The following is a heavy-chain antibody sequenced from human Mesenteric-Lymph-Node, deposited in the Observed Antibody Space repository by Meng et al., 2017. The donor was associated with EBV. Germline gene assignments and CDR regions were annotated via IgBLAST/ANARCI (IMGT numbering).Heavy chain of an antibody. CDR2: IIPIFGTA. CDR3: ARQYSGYDIFDY. V-gene: IGHV1-69*01. D-gene: IGHD5-12*01. J-gene: IGHJ4*02. Sequence: QVRLLQSGAELKRPGSSVKVSCKASGGTFSSYAISWVRQAPGQGLEWMGGIIPIFGTANYAQKFQGRVTITADESTSTAYMELSSLRSEDTAVYYCARQYSGYDIFDYWGQGTLVTVSS. CDR1: GGTFSSYA.